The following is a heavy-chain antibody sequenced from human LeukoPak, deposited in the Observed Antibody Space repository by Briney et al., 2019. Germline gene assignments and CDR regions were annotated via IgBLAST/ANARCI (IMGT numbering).Heavy chain of an antibody. CDR1: GFTFSSYA. Sequence: GGSLRLSCAASGFTFSSYAMSWVRQAPGKGLEWVSAISGSTYYADTVKGRFTISRDNSKNTLYLQMNSLRAEDTAVYYCAKAAASYCSSTSCYGHYYYGMDVWGQGTTVTVSS. V-gene: IGHV3-23*01. J-gene: IGHJ6*02. D-gene: IGHD2-2*01. CDR3: AKAAASYCSSTSCYGHYYYGMDV. CDR2: ISGST.